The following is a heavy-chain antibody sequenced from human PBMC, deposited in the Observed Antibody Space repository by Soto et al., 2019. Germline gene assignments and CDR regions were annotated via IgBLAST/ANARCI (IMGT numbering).Heavy chain of an antibody. V-gene: IGHV3-23*01. CDR3: ATESINYDSLFDY. J-gene: IGHJ4*02. CDR2: ISGRGGST. D-gene: IGHD3-3*01. Sequence: GGSLRLSCAASGFTFSSYAMSWVRQAPGKGLEWVSAISGRGGSTYYADSVKGRFTISRDNSKNTLYLQMNSLRAEDTAVYYCATESINYDSLFDYWGQGTLVTVSS. CDR1: GFTFSSYA.